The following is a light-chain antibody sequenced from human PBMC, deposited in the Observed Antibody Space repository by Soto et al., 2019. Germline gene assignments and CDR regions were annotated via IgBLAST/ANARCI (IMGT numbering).Light chain of an antibody. Sequence: QSALTQPASVSGSPGQSITISCTGTSSDVGGYNYVSWYQQHPGKAPKLMIYEVNNRPSGVPARFSGSKSGNTASLAVSGLQAEDEAVYYCSSYAGSSNYVFGSGTKVTVL. V-gene: IGLV2-8*01. CDR3: SSYAGSSNYV. J-gene: IGLJ1*01. CDR1: SSDVGGYNY. CDR2: EVN.